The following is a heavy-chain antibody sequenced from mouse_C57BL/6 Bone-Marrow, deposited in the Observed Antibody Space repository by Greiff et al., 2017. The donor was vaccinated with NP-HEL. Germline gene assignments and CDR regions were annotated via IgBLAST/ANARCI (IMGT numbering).Heavy chain of an antibody. D-gene: IGHD2-5*01. CDR3: ARYPYYSNYVGWFAY. CDR1: GYSFTGYF. V-gene: IGHV1-20*01. Sequence: DVQLQESGPELVKPGDSVKISCKASGYSFTGYFMNWVMQSHGKSLEWIGRINPYNGDTFYNQKFKGKATLTVDKSSSTAHMELRSLTSEDSAVYYCARYPYYSNYVGWFAYWGQGTLVTVSA. CDR2: INPYNGDT. J-gene: IGHJ3*01.